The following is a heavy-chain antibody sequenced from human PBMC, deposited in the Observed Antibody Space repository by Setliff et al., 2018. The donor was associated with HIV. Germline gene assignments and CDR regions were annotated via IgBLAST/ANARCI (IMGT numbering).Heavy chain of an antibody. D-gene: IGHD5-18*01. CDR3: VRGKRGYSYGYCFDY. J-gene: IGHJ4*02. Sequence: SETLSLTCVVSGYSISSGSYWGWIRQPPGKGLEWIGSIFHSGSTSYNPSLKSRVTISVDTSKNQFSLKLSSVTAADTAVYYCVRGKRGYSYGYCFDYWGQGSLVTVSS. V-gene: IGHV4-38-2*01. CDR2: IFHSGST. CDR1: GYSISSGSY.